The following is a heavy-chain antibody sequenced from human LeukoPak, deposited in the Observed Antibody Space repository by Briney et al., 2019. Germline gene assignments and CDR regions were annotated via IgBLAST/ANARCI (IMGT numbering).Heavy chain of an antibody. J-gene: IGHJ4*02. CDR2: MWYDGSNK. Sequence: GASLRLSCAASGFTFSSYGMHWVRQAPGKGLEWVAVMWYDGSNKYYADSVKGRFTISRDNSKNTLYLQMNSLRAEDTAVYYCARAVDTAMVTFLGYWGQGTLVTVSS. D-gene: IGHD5-18*01. CDR1: GFTFSSYG. V-gene: IGHV3-33*01. CDR3: ARAVDTAMVTFLGY.